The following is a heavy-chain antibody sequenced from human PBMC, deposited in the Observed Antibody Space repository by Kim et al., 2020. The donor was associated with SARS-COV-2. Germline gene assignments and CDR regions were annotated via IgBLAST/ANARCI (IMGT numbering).Heavy chain of an antibody. CDR3: ARESWVCSGGSCYSYYYYGMDV. D-gene: IGHD2-15*01. Sequence: ASVKVSCKASGYTFTSYAMHWVRQAPGQRLEWMGWINAGNGNTKYSQKFQGRVTITRDTSASTAYMELSSLRSEDTAVYYCARESWVCSGGSCYSYYYYGMDVWGQGTTVTVSS. V-gene: IGHV1-3*01. CDR1: GYTFTSYA. J-gene: IGHJ6*02. CDR2: INAGNGNT.